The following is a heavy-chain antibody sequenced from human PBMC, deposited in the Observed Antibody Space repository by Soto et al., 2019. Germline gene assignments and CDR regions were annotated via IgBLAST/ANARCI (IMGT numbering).Heavy chain of an antibody. Sequence: ETLSLTCIVSGESISSSSYYWGWIRQPPGKGLEWIGSIYYSGRTYYNPSFKSRVTISIDTSKNQFSLKLSSVTATDTAVYYCARQRTTVVTQAYFDHWGQGALVTVSS. V-gene: IGHV4-39*01. J-gene: IGHJ4*02. CDR2: IYYSGRT. CDR3: ARQRTTVVTQAYFDH. CDR1: GESISSSSYY. D-gene: IGHD2-21*02.